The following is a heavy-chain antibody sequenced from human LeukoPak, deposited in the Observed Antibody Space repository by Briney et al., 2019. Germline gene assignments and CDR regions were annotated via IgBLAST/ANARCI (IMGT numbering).Heavy chain of an antibody. J-gene: IGHJ3*02. CDR2: ISYDGSNK. V-gene: IGHV3-30*04. CDR3: AKASGWRLLGAFDI. CDR1: GFSFSSYA. D-gene: IGHD6-19*01. Sequence: GGSLRLSCAASGFSFSSYAFHWVRQASGKGLEWVAVISYDGSNKYYADSVKGRFTISRDNSKNTLYLQMNSLRAEDTAVYYCAKASGWRLLGAFDIWGQGTMVTVSS.